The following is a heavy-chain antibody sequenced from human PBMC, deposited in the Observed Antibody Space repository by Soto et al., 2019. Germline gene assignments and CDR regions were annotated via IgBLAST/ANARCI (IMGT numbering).Heavy chain of an antibody. D-gene: IGHD3-3*01. Sequence: SETLSLTCTVSGGSISSGGYYWSWIRQHPGKGLEWIGYIYYSGSTYYNPSLKSRVTISVDTSKNQFSLKLSSVTAADTAVYYCARVIEITIFGVVNDAFDIWGQGTMVTVSS. CDR1: GGSISSGGYY. V-gene: IGHV4-31*03. CDR2: IYYSGST. CDR3: ARVIEITIFGVVNDAFDI. J-gene: IGHJ3*02.